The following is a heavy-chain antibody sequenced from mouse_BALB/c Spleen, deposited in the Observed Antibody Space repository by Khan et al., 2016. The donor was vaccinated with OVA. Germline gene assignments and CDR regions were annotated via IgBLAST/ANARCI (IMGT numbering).Heavy chain of an antibody. Sequence: QVQLKESGPGLVAPSQSLSITCTVSGFSLNSYGVNWVRQPPGKGLEWLGVIWGDGSTNYHSALKPRVIISKDNSKSQVFLKLNSLQTDDTATYYCAKFTPDYYSMDYWGQGTSVTVSS. CDR2: IWGDGST. CDR1: GFSLNSYG. CDR3: AKFTPDYYSMDY. D-gene: IGHD1-1*01. J-gene: IGHJ4*01. V-gene: IGHV2-3*01.